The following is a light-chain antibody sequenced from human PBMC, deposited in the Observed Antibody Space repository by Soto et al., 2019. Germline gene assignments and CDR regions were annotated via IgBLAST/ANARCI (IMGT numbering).Light chain of an antibody. CDR3: QHYEDYWVGT. CDR1: QSLSSD. J-gene: IGKJ4*01. V-gene: IGKV3-15*01. Sequence: EKVMTQSPATLSVSPGETATLSCRASQSLSSDVAWYQQKPCQAPRLLIYRASTRATGIPARFRGSGSGTKFTLTITCLHSEDSAVYYCQHYEDYWVGTFGGGTKVDIK. CDR2: RAS.